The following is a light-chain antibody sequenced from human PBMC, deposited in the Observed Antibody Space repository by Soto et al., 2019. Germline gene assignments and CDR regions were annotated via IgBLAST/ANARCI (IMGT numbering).Light chain of an antibody. Sequence: QSALTQPASVSGSPGQSITISCTGTSSDVGAYNYVSWYQQYPGKAPKLMIYDVNNRPSGISNRFSGSKSGSTASLTISGLQAEDEADYYCSSYTSSSTLVFGGGTKLTVL. CDR2: DVN. V-gene: IGLV2-14*01. CDR1: SSDVGAYNY. CDR3: SSYTSSSTLV. J-gene: IGLJ2*01.